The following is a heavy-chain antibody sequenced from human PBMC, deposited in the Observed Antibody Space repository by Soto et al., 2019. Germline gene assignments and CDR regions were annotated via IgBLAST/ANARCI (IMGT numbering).Heavy chain of an antibody. Sequence: GGSLRLSCAASGFTVSSNYMSWVRQAPGKGLEWVSVIYSGGSTYYADSVKGRFTISRDNSKNTLYLQMNSLRAEDTAVYYCASQELVLDAFDIWGQGTMVTVSS. CDR1: GFTVSSNY. CDR2: IYSGGST. J-gene: IGHJ3*02. CDR3: ASQELVLDAFDI. D-gene: IGHD6-13*01. V-gene: IGHV3-53*01.